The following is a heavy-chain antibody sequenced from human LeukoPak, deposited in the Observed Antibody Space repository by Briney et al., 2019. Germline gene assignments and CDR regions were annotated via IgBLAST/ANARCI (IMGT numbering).Heavy chain of an antibody. V-gene: IGHV3-23*01. CDR2: ISGSGGST. J-gene: IGHJ6*03. D-gene: IGHD1-26*01. Sequence: PGGSLRLSCAASGFTFNSYAMSWVRQARGKGLEWVSAISGSGGSTYYADSVKGRFTISRDNSKNTLYLQMNSLRAEDTAVYYCAKGANSGSYYYYYYMDVWGKGTTVTVSS. CDR3: AKGANSGSYYYYYYMDV. CDR1: GFTFNSYA.